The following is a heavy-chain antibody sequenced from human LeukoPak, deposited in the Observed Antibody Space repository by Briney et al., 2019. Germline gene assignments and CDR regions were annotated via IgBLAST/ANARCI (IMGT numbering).Heavy chain of an antibody. CDR3: ARSSSGWHSDY. J-gene: IGHJ4*02. V-gene: IGHV3-21*01. CDR1: GFTFSSYS. CDR2: ISSSSSYI. Sequence: GGSLRLSCAASGFTFSSYSMNWVRQAPGKGLEWVSSISSSSSYIYYADSVKGRFTISRDNAKNSLYLQMNSLRAEDTAVYYCARSSSGWHSDYWGQGTLATVSS. D-gene: IGHD6-19*01.